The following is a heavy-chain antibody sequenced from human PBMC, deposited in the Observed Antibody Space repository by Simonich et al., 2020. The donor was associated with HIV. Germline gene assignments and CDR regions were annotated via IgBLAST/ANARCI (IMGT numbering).Heavy chain of an antibody. V-gene: IGHV4-34*01. CDR2: INHSGST. CDR3: ARHSGYADAFDI. Sequence: QVQLQQWGAGLLKPSETLSLTCAVYGGSFSGYYWSWIRQPPGKGLDWIGEINHSGSTNYKPSLQSRGTRSVDTSKNQFSLKLSSVTAADTAVYYCARHSGYADAFDIWGQGTMITVSS. J-gene: IGHJ3*02. CDR1: GGSFSGYY. D-gene: IGHD5-12*01.